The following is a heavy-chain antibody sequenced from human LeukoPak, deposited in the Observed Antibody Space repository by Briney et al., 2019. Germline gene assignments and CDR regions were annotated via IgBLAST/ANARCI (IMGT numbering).Heavy chain of an antibody. D-gene: IGHD4/OR15-4a*01. CDR3: ARDRDYVPDY. J-gene: IGHJ4*02. V-gene: IGHV3-74*01. CDR1: GFTFSSYW. CDR2: ISSDGTST. Sequence: PGGSLRLSCAASGFTFSSYWMHWVRQTPGKGLVWVSRISSDGTSTTYADSVKGRFAISRDNAKNTLFLQMNSLRVEDTAVYFCARDRDYVPDYWGQGTLVTVSS.